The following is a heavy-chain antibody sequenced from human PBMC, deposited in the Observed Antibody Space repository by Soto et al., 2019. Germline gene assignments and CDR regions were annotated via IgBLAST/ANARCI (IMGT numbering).Heavy chain of an antibody. Sequence: SETLSLTCTVFGGSISSYYWSWIRQPPGKGLEWIGYIYYSGSTNYNPSLKSRVTISVDTSKNQFSLKLSSVTAADTAVYYCARDGGYDFWSGYSPFFYNYYYYMDVWGKGTTVTVSS. J-gene: IGHJ6*03. D-gene: IGHD3-3*01. CDR3: ARDGGYDFWSGYSPFFYNYYYYMDV. CDR1: GGSISSYY. V-gene: IGHV4-59*01. CDR2: IYYSGST.